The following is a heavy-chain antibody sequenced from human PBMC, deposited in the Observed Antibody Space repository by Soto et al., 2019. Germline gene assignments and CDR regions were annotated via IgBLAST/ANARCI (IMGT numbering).Heavy chain of an antibody. V-gene: IGHV3-43*01. D-gene: IGHD2-2*03. CDR1: GFTFDDYT. CDR2: ISWDGTNT. Sequence: EEQLVQSGGGVVKPGGSVTLSCTASGFTFDDYTMHWVRQAPGKGLEWVSLISWDGTNTYYADSVKGRFTISRDNSKHALHLQMNSLRNEDTASYYCAKVRGYCAFYFSLDVWGQGTTVTVSS. J-gene: IGHJ6*02. CDR3: AKVRGYCAFYFSLDV.